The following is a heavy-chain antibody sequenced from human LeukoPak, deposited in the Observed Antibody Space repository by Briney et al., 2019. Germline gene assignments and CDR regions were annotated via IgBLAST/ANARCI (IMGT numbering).Heavy chain of an antibody. CDR3: AKDMITFGGVIVKGDAFDI. D-gene: IGHD3-16*02. CDR1: GFTFSSYA. CDR2: ISGSGGST. V-gene: IGHV3-23*01. J-gene: IGHJ3*02. Sequence: PGGSLRLSCAASGFTFSSYAMSWVRQAPGKGLEWASAISGSGGSTYYADSVKGRFTISRDNSKNTLYLQMNSLRAEDTAVYYCAKDMITFGGVIVKGDAFDIWGQGTMVTVSS.